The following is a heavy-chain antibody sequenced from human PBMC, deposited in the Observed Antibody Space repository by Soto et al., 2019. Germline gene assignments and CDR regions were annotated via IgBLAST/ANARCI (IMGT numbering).Heavy chain of an antibody. D-gene: IGHD3-10*01. V-gene: IGHV4-31*03. CDR1: GGSISSGGYY. CDR2: IYYSGST. CDR3: ARGVTMVRGVIHTPYFAD. Sequence: SETLSLTCTVSGGSISSGGYYWSWIRQHPGKGLEWIGYIYYSGSTYYNPSLKSRVTISVDTSKNQFSLKLSSVTAADTAVYYCARGVTMVRGVIHTPYFADWGQGTLVTVSA. J-gene: IGHJ4*02.